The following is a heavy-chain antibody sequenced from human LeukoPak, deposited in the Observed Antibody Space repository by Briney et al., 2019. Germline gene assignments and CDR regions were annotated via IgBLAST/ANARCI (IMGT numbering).Heavy chain of an antibody. CDR2: IYHSGST. D-gene: IGHD3-22*01. Sequence: SETLSLTCAVSGGSISSSNWWSWVRQPPGKGLEWIGEIYHSGSTNYNPSLKSRVTISVDKSKNQFSLKLSSVTAADTAVYYCARLGDGSGYYPFDYWGQGTLVTVSS. CDR1: GGSISSSNW. V-gene: IGHV4-4*02. J-gene: IGHJ4*02. CDR3: ARLGDGSGYYPFDY.